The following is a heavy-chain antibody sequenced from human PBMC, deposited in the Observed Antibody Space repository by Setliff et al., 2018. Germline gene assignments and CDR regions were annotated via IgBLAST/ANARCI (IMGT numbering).Heavy chain of an antibody. CDR1: GFTVGGND. D-gene: IGHD2-15*01. CDR2: IHRDERT. V-gene: IGHV3-66*02. J-gene: IGHJ4*02. CDR3: AGRRANAASFDH. Sequence: GESLKISCAASGFTVGGNDMTWGRLALGKGLEWVSYIHRDERTYYADSVKGRFTISRDKSKNTLYLQMNSLRVDDTAVYYCAGRRANAASFDHWGQGALVTVSS.